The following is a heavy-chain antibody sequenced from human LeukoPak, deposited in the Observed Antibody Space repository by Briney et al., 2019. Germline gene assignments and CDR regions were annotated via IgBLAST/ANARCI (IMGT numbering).Heavy chain of an antibody. J-gene: IGHJ4*02. CDR2: ISYDGSNK. D-gene: IGHD2-2*01. V-gene: IGHV3-30*04. Sequence: GGSLRLSCAASGFTFSSYAMHWVRQAPGKGLEWVAVISYDGSNKCYADSVKGRFTISRDNSKNTLYLQMNSLRAEDTAVYYCARGYLGYCSSTSCPPSFDYWGQGTLVTVSS. CDR3: ARGYLGYCSSTSCPPSFDY. CDR1: GFTFSSYA.